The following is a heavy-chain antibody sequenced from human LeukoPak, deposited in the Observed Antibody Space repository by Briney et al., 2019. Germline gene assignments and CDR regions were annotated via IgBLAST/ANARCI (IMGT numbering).Heavy chain of an antibody. Sequence: SGGSLRLSCVTTGFNFSIHYMNWIRQAPGKGLEWVSFIAGGGNTTSYAESVKGRFTISRDNAQGTLFLQMNSLRDEDTALYYCARAPRDCDDECYTGYCDNWGQGTLVTVSS. CDR3: ARAPRDCDDECYTGYCDN. J-gene: IGHJ4*02. CDR1: GFNFSIHY. D-gene: IGHD2-21*01. CDR2: IAGGGNTT. V-gene: IGHV3-11*01.